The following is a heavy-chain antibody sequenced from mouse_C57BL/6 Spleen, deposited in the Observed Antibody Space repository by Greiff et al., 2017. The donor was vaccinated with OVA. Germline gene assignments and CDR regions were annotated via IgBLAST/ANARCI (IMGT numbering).Heavy chain of an antibody. CDR1: GFSLTSYA. Sequence: VKLVESGPGLVAPSQSLSITCTVSGFSLTSYAISWVRQPPGQGLEWLGVIWTGGGTNYNSALNSSLSISKDNSTSQVFLKMNSLQTEDTARYYCARNPATVVAPWYFDVWGTGTTVTVSS. CDR3: ARNPATVVAPWYFDV. D-gene: IGHD1-1*01. V-gene: IGHV2-9-1*01. J-gene: IGHJ1*03. CDR2: IWTGGGT.